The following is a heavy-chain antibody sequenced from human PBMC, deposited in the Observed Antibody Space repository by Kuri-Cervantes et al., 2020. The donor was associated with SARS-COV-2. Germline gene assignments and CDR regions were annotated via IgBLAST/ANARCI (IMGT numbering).Heavy chain of an antibody. J-gene: IGHJ6*02. V-gene: IGHV1-69*06. Sequence: SVKVSCKASGGTFSSYAISWVRRAPGQGLEWMGGIIPIFGTANYAQKFQGRVTITADKSTSTAYMELSSLRSEDTAVYYCAREDCTNGVCYSYYYYGMGVWGQGTTVTSSS. CDR1: GGTFSSYA. CDR2: IIPIFGTA. CDR3: AREDCTNGVCYSYYYYGMGV. D-gene: IGHD2-8*01.